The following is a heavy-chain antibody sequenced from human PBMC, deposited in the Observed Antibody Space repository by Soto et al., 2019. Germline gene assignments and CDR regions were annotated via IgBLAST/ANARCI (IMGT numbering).Heavy chain of an antibody. CDR3: ARFITYYYDSSGYYFDY. J-gene: IGHJ4*02. CDR2: INPSGSST. CDR1: GYTFTSYY. V-gene: IGHV1-46*01. D-gene: IGHD3-22*01. Sequence: GASVKVSCKAPGYTFTSYYMHWVRQAPGQGLEWMGIINPSGSSTSYAQKFQGRVTMTRDTSTSTVYMELSSLRSEDTAVYYCARFITYYYDSSGYYFDYWGQGTLVTVYS.